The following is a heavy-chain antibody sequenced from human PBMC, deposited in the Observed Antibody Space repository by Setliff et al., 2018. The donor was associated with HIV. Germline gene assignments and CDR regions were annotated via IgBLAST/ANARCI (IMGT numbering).Heavy chain of an antibody. J-gene: IGHJ4*02. D-gene: IGHD3-10*01. V-gene: IGHV1-69*10. CDR1: GDTFSFYA. CDR3: ARSITTVVRGLDF. Sequence: GASVKVSCKASGDTFSFYAFRWVRQAPGQGLEWMGGIIPALKVTNYEQKFHGRVNITADKSTTTVYMELPSLRTEDTAIYYCARSITTVVRGLDFWGQGTLVTVSS. CDR2: IIPALKVT.